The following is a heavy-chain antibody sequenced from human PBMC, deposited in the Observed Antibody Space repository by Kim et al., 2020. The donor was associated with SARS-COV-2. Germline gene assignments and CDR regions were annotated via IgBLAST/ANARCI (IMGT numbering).Heavy chain of an antibody. J-gene: IGHJ4*02. D-gene: IGHD3-22*01. Sequence: SETLSLTCAVYGESFSGYYWSWIRQSPGKGLEWIGEINHSGYTTYNPSLKSRVTISVDTSKNQFSLRLSSVTAADTAVYYCASDSRGYYPSYWGLGTRGT. CDR1: GESFSGYY. CDR3: ASDSRGYYPSY. V-gene: IGHV4-34*01. CDR2: INHSGYT.